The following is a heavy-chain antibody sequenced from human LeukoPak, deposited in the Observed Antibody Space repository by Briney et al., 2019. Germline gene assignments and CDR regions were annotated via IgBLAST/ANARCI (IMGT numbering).Heavy chain of an antibody. J-gene: IGHJ4*02. V-gene: IGHV4-61*02. CDR3: ARGDSTRGLSY. Sequence: SETLSLTCTVSGGSISSGSYYWSWIRQPAGKGLEWIGRIYTSGSTNYNPSLKSRVTISVDTSKNQFSLKLSSVTAADTAVYYCARGDSTRGLSYGGQGTLVTVSS. CDR1: GGSISSGSYY. D-gene: IGHD2-21*01. CDR2: IYTSGST.